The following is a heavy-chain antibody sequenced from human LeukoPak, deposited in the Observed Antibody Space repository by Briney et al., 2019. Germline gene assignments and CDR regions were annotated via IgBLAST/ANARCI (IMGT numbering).Heavy chain of an antibody. J-gene: IGHJ4*02. CDR2: ISSSSSYI. Sequence: GGSLRLSCAASGFTFSSYWMHWVRQAPGKGLEWVSSISSSSSYIYYADSVKGRFTISRDNAKNSLYLQMNSLRAEDTAVYYCARAWELTFDYWGQGTLVTVSS. CDR1: GFTFSSYW. CDR3: ARAWELTFDY. D-gene: IGHD1-26*01. V-gene: IGHV3-21*01.